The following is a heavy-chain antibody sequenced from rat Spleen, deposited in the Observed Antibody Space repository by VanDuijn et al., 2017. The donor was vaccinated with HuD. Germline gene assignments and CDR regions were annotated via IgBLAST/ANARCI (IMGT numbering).Heavy chain of an antibody. V-gene: IGHV5-27*01. CDR2: ISAGGDST. Sequence: EVQLVESGGGLVQPGRSLKVSCTASGFTFRNFDMAWVRQAPTKGLEWVAYISAGGDSTYCRDSVKGRFTISRDNAKSTLYLQMDSLRSEDTATDSCPTGLHWPHGVMVTVSS. CDR1: GFTFRNFD. D-gene: IGHD1-3*01. CDR3: PTGLH. J-gene: IGHJ2*01.